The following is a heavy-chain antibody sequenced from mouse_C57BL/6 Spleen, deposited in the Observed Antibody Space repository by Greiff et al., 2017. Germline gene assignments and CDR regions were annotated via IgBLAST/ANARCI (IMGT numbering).Heavy chain of an antibody. CDR1: GYTFTDYE. J-gene: IGHJ3*01. V-gene: IGHV1-15*01. D-gene: IGHD5-5*01. Sequence: QVHVKQSGAELVRPGASVTLSCKASGYTFTDYEMHWVKQTPVHGLEWIGAIDPETGGTAYNQKFKGKAILTADKSSSTAYMELRSLTSEDSAVYYCTRGLSNYWGQGTLVTVSA. CDR3: TRGLSNY. CDR2: IDPETGGT.